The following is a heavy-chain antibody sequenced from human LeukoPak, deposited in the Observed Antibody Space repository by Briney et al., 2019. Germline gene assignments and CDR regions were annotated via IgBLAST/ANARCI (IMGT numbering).Heavy chain of an antibody. CDR2: MKEEGGEK. D-gene: IGHD4-11*01. J-gene: IGHJ4*02. Sequence: GGSLRRSCAASGFTFSNYWMSWVRQAQGKGLKWGANMKEEGGEKNYVDSVKGRFTTSRDKAQDSLYLQMNSLRAEDTAVYYCARDRGYSNFDYWGQGTLVTVSS. CDR3: ARDRGYSNFDY. CDR1: GFTFSNYW. V-gene: IGHV3-7*01.